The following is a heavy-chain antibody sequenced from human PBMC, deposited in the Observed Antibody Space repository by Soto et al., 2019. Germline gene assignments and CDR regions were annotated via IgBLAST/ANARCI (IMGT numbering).Heavy chain of an antibody. D-gene: IGHD1-1*01. J-gene: IGHJ6*02. V-gene: IGHV1-3*01. CDR3: ARGKGMEENYYYYGLDI. CDR1: VGTVRIYD. CDR2: INGGTGQT. Sequence: GAPQEVSWRAFVGTVRIYDIRCVRQAPGQGLEWMGWINGGTGQTKHSHRFQDRVSITRDTSASTAYMELSSLRSEDTAVYYCARGKGMEENYYYYGLDIWGQGTTVTVAS.